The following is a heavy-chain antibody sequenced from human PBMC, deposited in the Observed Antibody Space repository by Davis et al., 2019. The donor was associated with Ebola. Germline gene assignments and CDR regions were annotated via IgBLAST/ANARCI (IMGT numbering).Heavy chain of an antibody. V-gene: IGHV3-7*01. CDR3: ARDPIVALIVPSYGMDV. Sequence: GESLKISCTVSGFDFSTYWMTWVRQAPGKGLEWVANIKEDGSEKYYVDSVKGRFTIFRDNAKRSLYLQISSLSAEDTAVYYCARDPIVALIVPSYGMDVWGPGTTVTVSS. D-gene: IGHD5-12*01. CDR1: GFDFSTYW. J-gene: IGHJ6*01. CDR2: IKEDGSEK.